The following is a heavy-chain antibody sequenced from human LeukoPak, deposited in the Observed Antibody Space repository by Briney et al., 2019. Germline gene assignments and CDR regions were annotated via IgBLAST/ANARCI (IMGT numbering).Heavy chain of an antibody. CDR2: IYYSGNT. Sequence: SETLSLTCTVSGGSIDSGSYYWGWIRQPPGKGLEWIGSIYYSGNTYYNPSLKSRVTISVDTSKNEFSLKLTSVTAADTAVYYCARESMVRGVIIRYFDYWGQGTLVTVSS. CDR3: ARESMVRGVIIRYFDY. J-gene: IGHJ4*02. V-gene: IGHV4-39*07. CDR1: GGSIDSGSYY. D-gene: IGHD3-10*01.